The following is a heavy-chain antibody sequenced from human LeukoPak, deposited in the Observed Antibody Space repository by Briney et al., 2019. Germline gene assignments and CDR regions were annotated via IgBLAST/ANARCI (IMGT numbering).Heavy chain of an antibody. J-gene: IGHJ4*02. D-gene: IGHD3-22*01. CDR2: INPNSGGT. Sequence: ASVRVSCKASGYTFTGYYMHWVRQAPGQGLEWMGWINPNSGGTNYAQKFQGRVTMTRDTSISTAYMELSRLRSDDTAVYYCARDYPHYYDSSGYYPGYFDYWGQGTLVTVSS. V-gene: IGHV1-2*02. CDR3: ARDYPHYYDSSGYYPGYFDY. CDR1: GYTFTGYY.